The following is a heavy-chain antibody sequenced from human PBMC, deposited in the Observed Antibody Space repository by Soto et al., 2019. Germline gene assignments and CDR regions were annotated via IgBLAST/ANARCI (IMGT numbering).Heavy chain of an antibody. CDR1: GFSLSTSGVG. D-gene: IGHD4-17*01. Sequence: QITLKESGPTLVKPTQTLTLTCTFSGFSLSTSGVGVGWIRQPPGKALEWLALIYWDDDKRYSPSLKSRLTITKDTSKNQVVLTMTNMDPVDTATYYCAHRLRWPHNPGRWFDPWGQGTLVTVSS. CDR3: AHRLRWPHNPGRWFDP. J-gene: IGHJ5*02. CDR2: IYWDDDK. V-gene: IGHV2-5*02.